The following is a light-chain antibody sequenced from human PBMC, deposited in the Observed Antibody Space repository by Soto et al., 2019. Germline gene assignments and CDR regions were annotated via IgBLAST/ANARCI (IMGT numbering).Light chain of an antibody. Sequence: EIVMTQSPATLSVSPGERATLSCRASQSLSSNLAWYQQKPGQAPRLLISGASSRATGIPDRFSGSGSGTDFTLTISRLESEDFAVYYCQRYGSSPPHTFGQGTKLEIK. CDR1: QSLSSN. J-gene: IGKJ2*01. V-gene: IGKV3-20*01. CDR2: GAS. CDR3: QRYGSSPPHT.